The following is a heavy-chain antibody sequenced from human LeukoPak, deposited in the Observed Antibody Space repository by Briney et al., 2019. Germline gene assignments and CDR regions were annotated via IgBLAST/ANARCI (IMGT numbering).Heavy chain of an antibody. CDR1: GFTVSSNY. CDR2: IDGGGTT. V-gene: IGHV3-53*01. Sequence: PGGSLRLPCAASGFTVSSNYMSGVRQAPGKGLEWVSVIDGGGTTYYADSVKGRFTISRDNSKNMLYLQMNSLRAEDTAVYYCAGVSKSAVAGTVVSSRGQRALVTVSS. J-gene: IGHJ4*02. CDR3: AGVSKSAVAGTVVSS. D-gene: IGHD6-13*01.